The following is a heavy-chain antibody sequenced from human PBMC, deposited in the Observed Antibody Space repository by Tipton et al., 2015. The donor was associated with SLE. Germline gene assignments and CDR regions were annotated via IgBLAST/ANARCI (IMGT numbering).Heavy chain of an antibody. D-gene: IGHD3-10*01. CDR3: GKETDYYVSGSYYKRQGMDV. Sequence: PGLVKPSETLSLTCTVSGGSISSSNYYWGWIRQPPGKGLEWIGSIHYSGSTYYNVSLKSRVTISVDTSKNHFSLNLSSVTAADTAVYYCGKETDYYVSGSYYKRQGMDVWGQGTTVTVSS. CDR1: GGSISSSNYY. CDR2: IHYSGST. V-gene: IGHV4-39*02. J-gene: IGHJ6*02.